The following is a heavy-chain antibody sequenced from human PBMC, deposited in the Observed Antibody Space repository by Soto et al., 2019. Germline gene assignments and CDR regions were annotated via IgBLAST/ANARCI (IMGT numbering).Heavy chain of an antibody. Sequence: GGSLRLSCAASGFTFSSYSMNWVRQAPGKGLEWVSSISSSSSYIYYADSVKGRFTISRDNAKNSLYLQMNSLRAEDTAVYYCARNRGAEYDILTAFDPWGQGTLVTVSS. J-gene: IGHJ5*02. CDR1: GFTFSSYS. CDR2: ISSSSSYI. V-gene: IGHV3-21*01. CDR3: ARNRGAEYDILTAFDP. D-gene: IGHD3-9*01.